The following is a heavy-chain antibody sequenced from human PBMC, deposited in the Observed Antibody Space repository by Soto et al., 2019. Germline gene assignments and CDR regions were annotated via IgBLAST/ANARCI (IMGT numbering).Heavy chain of an antibody. D-gene: IGHD3-10*01. CDR3: ARDGSGPTYGMDV. J-gene: IGHJ6*02. Sequence: SETLSLTCTGSGGSISSGGYYWSWIRQHPGKGLEWIGYIYYSGSTYYNPSLKSRVTISVDTSKNQFSLKLSSVTAADTAVYYCARDGSGPTYGMDVWGQGTTVTVSS. V-gene: IGHV4-31*03. CDR2: IYYSGST. CDR1: GGSISSGGYY.